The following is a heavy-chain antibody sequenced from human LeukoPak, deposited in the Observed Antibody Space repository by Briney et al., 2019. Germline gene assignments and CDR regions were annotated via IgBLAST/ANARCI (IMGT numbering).Heavy chain of an antibody. J-gene: IGHJ5*02. CDR3: ARDAGVPAAISCWFDP. V-gene: IGHV4-39*07. D-gene: IGHD2-2*01. CDR2: IYHSGST. Sequence: PSETLSLTCTVSGGSISSGSYYWSWIRQPPGKGLEWIGSIYHSGSTYYNPSLKSRVTISVDTSKNQFSLKLSSVTAADTAVYYCARDAGVPAAISCWFDPWGQGTLVTVSS. CDR1: GGSISSGSYY.